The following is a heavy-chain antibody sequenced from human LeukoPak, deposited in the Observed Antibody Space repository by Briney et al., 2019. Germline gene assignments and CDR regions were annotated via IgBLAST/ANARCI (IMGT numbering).Heavy chain of an antibody. Sequence: ASVNVSCKASGYTFTDYYMHWVQQAPGKGLEWMGLVDPEDGETIYAEKFQGRVTITADTSTDTAYMELSSLRSEDTAVYYCATHYYDSSGPEGKPDYWGQGTLVTVSS. CDR3: ATHYYDSSGPEGKPDY. CDR2: VDPEDGET. D-gene: IGHD3-22*01. V-gene: IGHV1-69-2*01. CDR1: GYTFTDYY. J-gene: IGHJ4*02.